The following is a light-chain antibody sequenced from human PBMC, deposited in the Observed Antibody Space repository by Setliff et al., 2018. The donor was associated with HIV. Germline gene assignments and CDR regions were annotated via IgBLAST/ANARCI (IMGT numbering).Light chain of an antibody. V-gene: IGLV2-23*02. CDR1: SSDIGGHDF. CDR2: EVS. Sequence: QSALAQPASVSGSPGQSITISCAGSSSDIGGHDFVSWYQQDPGKAPKLMIYEVSLLPSGVPDRFSGSKSGNTASLTISGLQAEDEADYYCCSYAGSTTFDVFGTGTKVTVL. J-gene: IGLJ1*01. CDR3: CSYAGSTTFDV.